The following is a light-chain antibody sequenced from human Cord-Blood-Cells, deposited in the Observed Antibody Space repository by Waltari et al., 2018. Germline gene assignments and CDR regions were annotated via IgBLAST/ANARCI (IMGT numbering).Light chain of an antibody. V-gene: IGKV1-33*01. CDR3: QQYDNLLFT. J-gene: IGKJ3*01. CDR2: NAS. Sequence: DIQMTHSPSSLSVSVGDRVTITCQASQDISNYLNWYQQKSGKAPKLLIYNASNLETGVPSRFSGSGSGTDFTFTISSLQPEDIATYYCQQYDNLLFTFGPGTKVDIK. CDR1: QDISNY.